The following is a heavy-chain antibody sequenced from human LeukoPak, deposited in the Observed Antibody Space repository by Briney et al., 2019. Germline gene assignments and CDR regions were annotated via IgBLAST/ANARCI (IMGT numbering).Heavy chain of an antibody. CDR3: ARSPGQDYVWGSYRPYYFDY. CDR1: GFTFSSYS. J-gene: IGHJ4*02. Sequence: GGSLRLSCAASGFTFSSYSMNWVRQAPGKGLEWVSSISSSSSYIYYADSVKGRFTISRDNAKNSLYLQMNSLRAEDTAVYYCARSPGQDYVWGSYRPYYFDYWGQGTLVTVSS. V-gene: IGHV3-21*04. CDR2: ISSSSSYI. D-gene: IGHD3-16*02.